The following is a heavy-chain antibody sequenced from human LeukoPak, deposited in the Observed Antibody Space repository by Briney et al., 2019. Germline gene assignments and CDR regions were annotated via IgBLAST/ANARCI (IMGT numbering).Heavy chain of an antibody. D-gene: IGHD6-13*01. V-gene: IGHV3-30-3*01. CDR2: ISYDGSNK. J-gene: IGHJ4*02. CDR1: GFTFSSYA. CDR3: AEVGMSGTLF. Sequence: AGGSLRLSCAASGFTFSSYAMHWVRQAPGKGLEWVAVISYDGSNKYYADSVKGRFTISRDNSKNTLYLQMNSLRAGDTAVYYCAEVGMSGTLFWGQGTLVTVSS.